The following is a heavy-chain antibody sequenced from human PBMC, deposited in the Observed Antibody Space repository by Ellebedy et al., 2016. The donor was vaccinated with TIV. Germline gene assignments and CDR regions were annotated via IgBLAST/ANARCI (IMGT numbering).Heavy chain of an antibody. CDR3: TRLEGAVAGTNWFDP. J-gene: IGHJ5*02. Sequence: GESLKISCKGSGYSFTSYWIGWVRQMPGKGLEWMGIIYPGDSDTRYSPSFQGQVTISADKSFSTAYLQWSSLKASDTAMYYCTRLEGAVAGTNWFDPWGQGALVTVSS. V-gene: IGHV5-51*01. D-gene: IGHD6-19*01. CDR1: GYSFTSYW. CDR2: IYPGDSDT.